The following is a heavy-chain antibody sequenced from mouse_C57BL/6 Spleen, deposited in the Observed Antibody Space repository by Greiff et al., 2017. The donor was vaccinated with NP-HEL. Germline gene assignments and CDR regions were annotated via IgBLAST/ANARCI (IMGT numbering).Heavy chain of an antibody. V-gene: IGHV1-62-2*01. CDR1: GYTFTEYT. D-gene: IGHD3-3*01. CDR3: ARHGESRGPYYVDY. J-gene: IGHJ2*01. CDR2: FYPGSGSI. Sequence: VQLQQSGAELVKPGASVKLSCKASGYTFTEYTIHWVKQRSGQGLEWIGWFYPGSGSIKYKEQFKDKATLTADKSSSTVYMERSRLTAEASAVYFSARHGESRGPYYVDYWGKVTTLTDAS.